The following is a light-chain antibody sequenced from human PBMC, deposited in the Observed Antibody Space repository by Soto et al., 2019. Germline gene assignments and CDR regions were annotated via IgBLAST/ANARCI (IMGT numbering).Light chain of an antibody. V-gene: IGLV8-61*01. J-gene: IGLJ2*01. CDR2: SVD. CDR1: SGTFSSRYY. Sequence: QTGVTQEASLSVFPGGTVTLTCGLTSGTFSSRYYSSWYRQDPGQTPRTLIYSVDILSSGVPDRFSGSILGSKAALTITWGQADDESVYYCLLYMKGDIRVFGGGTKLTVL. CDR3: LLYMKGDIRV.